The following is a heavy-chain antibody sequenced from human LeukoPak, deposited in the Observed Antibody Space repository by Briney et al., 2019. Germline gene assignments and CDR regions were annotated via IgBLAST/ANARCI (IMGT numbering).Heavy chain of an antibody. V-gene: IGHV1-2*02. J-gene: IGHJ4*02. Sequence: ASVKVSCKAPGYTFTGYYMHWVRQAPGQGLEWMGWINPNSGGTNYAQKFQGRVTMTRDTSISTAYMELSRLRSDDTAVYYCARSYDILTGYYRGNYWGQGTLVTVSS. CDR1: GYTFTGYY. D-gene: IGHD3-9*01. CDR2: INPNSGGT. CDR3: ARSYDILTGYYRGNY.